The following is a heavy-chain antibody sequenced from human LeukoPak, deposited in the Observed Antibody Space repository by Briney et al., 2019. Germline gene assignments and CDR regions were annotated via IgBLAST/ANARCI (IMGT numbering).Heavy chain of an antibody. J-gene: IGHJ4*02. CDR2: INHSGST. CDR3: ARGDYGDPFDY. CDR1: GGSFSGYY. Sequence: SETLSLTCAVYGGSFSGYYWSWIRQPPGKGLEWIGEINHSGSTNYNPSLKSRVTISVDKSKNQFSLKLSSVTAADTAVYYCARGDYGDPFDYWGQGTLVTVSS. D-gene: IGHD4-17*01. V-gene: IGHV4-34*01.